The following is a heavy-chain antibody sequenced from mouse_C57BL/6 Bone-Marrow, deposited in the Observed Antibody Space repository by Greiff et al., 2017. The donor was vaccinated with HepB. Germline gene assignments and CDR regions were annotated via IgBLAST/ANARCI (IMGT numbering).Heavy chain of an antibody. CDR3: ARRPGTGCFDF. CDR2: IDPSDSYT. Sequence: QVQLKQPGAELVMPGASVKLSCKASGYTFTSYWMHWVKQRPGQGLEWIGEIDPSDSYTNYNQKFKGKSTLTVDKSSSTAYMQLSSLTSEDSAVYYCARRPGTGCFDFWGRGTTLTVSS. D-gene: IGHD4-1*01. CDR1: GYTFTSYW. V-gene: IGHV1-69*01. J-gene: IGHJ2*01.